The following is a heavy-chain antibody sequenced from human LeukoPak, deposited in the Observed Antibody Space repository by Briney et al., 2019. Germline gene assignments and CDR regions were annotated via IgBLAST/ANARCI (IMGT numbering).Heavy chain of an antibody. D-gene: IGHD3-22*01. CDR3: ARGSTARYYYDSSGYYRGAFDY. J-gene: IGHJ4*02. V-gene: IGHV1-2*02. CDR1: GYTFTCHY. CDR2: INPYSGGT. Sequence: GASVKVSCKASGYTFTCHYMHWVRHAPGQGLEWKGWINPYSGGTHYALIFQDRVTMTRATSISTAYMELRSLRSDDTAVYYCARGSTARYYYDSSGYYRGAFDYWGQGTLVTVCS.